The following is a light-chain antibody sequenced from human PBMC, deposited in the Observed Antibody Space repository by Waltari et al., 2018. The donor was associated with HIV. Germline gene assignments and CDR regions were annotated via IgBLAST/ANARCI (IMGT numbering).Light chain of an antibody. Sequence: QSALTQPRSVSGSPGQSVTISCTGTSSDVGGYNFVSWYQQHPGKAPKRVIYDVSKWPSGVPYRFSGSKSGNTASLTISGLQAEDEADYYCCSYTGSYTWVFGGGTELTVL. J-gene: IGLJ3*02. V-gene: IGLV2-11*01. CDR1: SSDVGGYNF. CDR2: DVS. CDR3: CSYTGSYTWV.